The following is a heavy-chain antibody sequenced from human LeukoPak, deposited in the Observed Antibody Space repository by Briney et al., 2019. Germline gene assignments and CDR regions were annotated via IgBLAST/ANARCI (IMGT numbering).Heavy chain of an antibody. Sequence: SETLSLTCTVSGGSISSSGYYWGWIRQPPGKGLEWIGSIYYSGSTYYNPSLKSRVTISVDTSKNQFSLKLSSVTAADTAVYYCARDGSLDYWGQGTLVTVSS. V-gene: IGHV4-39*02. CDR2: IYYSGST. CDR3: ARDGSLDY. CDR1: GGSISSSGYY. D-gene: IGHD3-10*01. J-gene: IGHJ4*02.